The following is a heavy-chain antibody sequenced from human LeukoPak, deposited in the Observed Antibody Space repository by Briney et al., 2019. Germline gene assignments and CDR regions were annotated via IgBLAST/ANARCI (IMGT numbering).Heavy chain of an antibody. CDR2: IKSKTDGETT. J-gene: IGHJ6*03. D-gene: IGHD2-2*01. V-gene: IGHV3-15*01. CDR1: GFTFKNAW. CDR3: ATGVVVPAASSIVHYFYYMDV. Sequence: PGGSLRLSCAASGFTFKNAWMSWVRQTPGKGLEWLGRIKSKTDGETTDYAAPVQGRVTISRDDSKNTLSLQMNSLKTEDSAVYYCATGVVVPAASSIVHYFYYMDVWDKGTTVTVS.